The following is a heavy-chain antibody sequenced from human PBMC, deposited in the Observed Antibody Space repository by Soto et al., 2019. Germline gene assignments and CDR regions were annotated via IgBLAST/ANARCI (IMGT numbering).Heavy chain of an antibody. CDR2: IIPIFGTA. D-gene: IGHD3-3*01. CDR1: GGTLSSYA. V-gene: IGHV1-69*13. CDR3: ATNWGYYDFWSGYYTWFDP. J-gene: IGHJ5*02. Sequence: SSVKVSCTASGGTLSSYAISWVRQAPEQGLEWMGGIIPIFGTANYAQKFQGRVTITADESTSTAYMELSSLRSEDTAVYYCATNWGYYDFWSGYYTWFDPWGQGTLVPVSS.